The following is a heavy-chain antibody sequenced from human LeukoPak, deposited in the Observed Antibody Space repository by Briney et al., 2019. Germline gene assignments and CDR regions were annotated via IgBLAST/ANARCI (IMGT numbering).Heavy chain of an antibody. J-gene: IGHJ6*03. D-gene: IGHD3-10*01. CDR2: ISSSSSTI. V-gene: IGHV3-48*04. Sequence: PGGSLRLSCAASGFTFSSYSMNWVRQAPGKGLEWVSYISSSSSTIYYADSVKGRFTISRDNAKNSLYLQMNSLRAEDTAVYYCARDGGGSGSYLYYYYYMDVWGKGTTVTVSS. CDR3: ARDGGGSGSYLYYYYYMDV. CDR1: GFTFSSYS.